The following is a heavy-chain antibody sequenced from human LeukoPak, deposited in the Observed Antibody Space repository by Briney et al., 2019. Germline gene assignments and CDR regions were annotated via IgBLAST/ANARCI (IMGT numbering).Heavy chain of an antibody. CDR2: ISYDGSNK. D-gene: IGHD4-23*01. V-gene: IGHV3-30-3*01. Sequence: PGGSLRLSCAASGFTFSSYAMHWVRQAPGKGLEWVAVISYDGSNKYYADSVKGRFTISRDNSKNTLYLQMNSLRAEDTAVYYCARAGYTVVTLNDYWGQGTLVTVSS. CDR1: GFTFSSYA. CDR3: ARAGYTVVTLNDY. J-gene: IGHJ4*02.